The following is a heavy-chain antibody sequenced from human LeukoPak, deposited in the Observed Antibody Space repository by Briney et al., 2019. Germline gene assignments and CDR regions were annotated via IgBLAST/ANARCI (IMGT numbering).Heavy chain of an antibody. V-gene: IGHV3-23*01. D-gene: IGHD4-17*01. J-gene: IGHJ5*02. Sequence: GGSLRLSCAASGFTFSIYAMTWVRQAPGKGLEWVSTISGSGGSTYYADSVKGRFTISRDNSKNTLYLQMNSLRAEDTAVYYCAKESTVTPGNVNWFDTWGQGTLATVSS. CDR3: AKESTVTPGNVNWFDT. CDR1: GFTFSIYA. CDR2: ISGSGGST.